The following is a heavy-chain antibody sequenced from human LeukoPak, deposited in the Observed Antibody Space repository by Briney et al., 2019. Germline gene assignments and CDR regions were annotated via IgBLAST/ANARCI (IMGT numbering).Heavy chain of an antibody. CDR3: ARKFLGSRGYYFDY. V-gene: IGHV1-8*01. CDR2: MNRNTGNT. CDR1: GYTFTSYD. J-gene: IGHJ4*02. Sequence: ASVKVSCKASGYTFTSYDINWVRQATGQGLEWMGWMNRNTGNTGHAQKFQGRVTMTRNTSISTAYMELSSLRSEDTAVYYCARKFLGSRGYYFDYWGQGTLVTVSS. D-gene: IGHD3-10*01.